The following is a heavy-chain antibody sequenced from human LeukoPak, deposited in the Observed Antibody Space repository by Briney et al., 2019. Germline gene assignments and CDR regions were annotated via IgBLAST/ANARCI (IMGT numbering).Heavy chain of an antibody. CDR3: AREALEWSPPDI. V-gene: IGHV3-21*01. J-gene: IGHJ3*02. CDR1: GFTFSSYS. D-gene: IGHD3-3*01. CDR2: ISSSSSYI. Sequence: GGSLRLSCAGSGFTFSSYSMNWVRQAPGKGLEWVSSISSSSSYIYYADSVKGRFTISRDNAKNSLYLQMNSLRAEDTAVYYCAREALEWSPPDIWGQGTTVTVSS.